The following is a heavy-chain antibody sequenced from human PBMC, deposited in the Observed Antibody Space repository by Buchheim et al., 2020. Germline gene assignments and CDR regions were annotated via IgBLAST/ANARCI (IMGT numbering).Heavy chain of an antibody. CDR3: ARLRWGFSSSSFDF. J-gene: IGHJ4*02. Sequence: QITLKESGPTLVKPTQTLTLTCSCSGFSLPTSGMAVAWIRQPPGKALEWLALIYWDDDKRYSPPLQSRLPIPKDTSKNYVVLTLTNMDPADIATYYCARLRWGFSSSSFDFWSQGTL. V-gene: IGHV2-5*02. D-gene: IGHD6-6*01. CDR1: GFSLPTSGMA. CDR2: IYWDDDK.